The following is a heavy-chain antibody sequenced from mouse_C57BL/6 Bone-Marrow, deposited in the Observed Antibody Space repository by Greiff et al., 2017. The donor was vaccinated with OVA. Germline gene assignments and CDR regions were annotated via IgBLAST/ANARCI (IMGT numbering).Heavy chain of an antibody. D-gene: IGHD3-2*02. CDR2: IRSKSNNYAT. V-gene: IGHV10-1*01. J-gene: IGHJ4*01. CDR3: VRGDSSGYDYAMDY. Sequence: EVQLVESGGGLVQPKGSLKLSCAASGFSFNTYAMNWVRQAPGKGLEWVARIRSKSNNYATYYADSVKDRFTISRDDSESMLYLQMNNLKTEDTAMYYFVRGDSSGYDYAMDYWGQGTSVTVSS. CDR1: GFSFNTYA.